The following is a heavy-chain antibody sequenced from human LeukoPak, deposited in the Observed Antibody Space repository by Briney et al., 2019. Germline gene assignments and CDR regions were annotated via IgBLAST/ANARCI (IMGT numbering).Heavy chain of an antibody. CDR1: GGSLNGYY. V-gene: IGHV4-4*07. CDR2: IYNSESI. D-gene: IGHD6-13*01. J-gene: IGHJ5*02. CDR3: PRDRSSSYTRDWFDP. Sequence: SETLSLTCTVSGGSLNGYYWSWIPQPAGKGLEWIGRIYNSESINYNPSLKSRVTMSIDTSKNQFSLKLNSVTAPDTAVYYCPRDRSSSYTRDWFDPWGQGALVTVSS.